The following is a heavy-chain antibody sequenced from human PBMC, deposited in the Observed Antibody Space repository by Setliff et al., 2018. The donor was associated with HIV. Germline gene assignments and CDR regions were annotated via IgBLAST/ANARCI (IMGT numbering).Heavy chain of an antibody. CDR1: GGSLSDYY. CDR3: AAFFVTPLMTQDF. CDR2: IHSSGNT. J-gene: IGHJ4*02. D-gene: IGHD4-17*01. V-gene: IGHV4-34*01. Sequence: PSETLSLTCAVYGGSLSDYYWSWIRQPPGKGLEWLGEIHSSGNTNYSPSLKGRVTISVDAPTKQFSLKMTSMTAADTAVYYCAAFFVTPLMTQDFWGQGTLVTVSS.